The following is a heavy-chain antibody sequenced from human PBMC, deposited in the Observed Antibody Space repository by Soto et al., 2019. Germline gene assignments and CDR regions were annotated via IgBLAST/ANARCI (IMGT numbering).Heavy chain of an antibody. D-gene: IGHD2-8*01. J-gene: IGHJ5*02. Sequence: GSLRLSCAASGFTFSSYAMSWVRQAPGKGLEWVSAISGSGGSTYYADSVKGRFTISRDNSKNTLYLQMNSLRAEDTAVYYCAKHPSGVGPYDNWFDPWGQGTLVTVSS. CDR2: ISGSGGST. CDR3: AKHPSGVGPYDNWFDP. V-gene: IGHV3-23*01. CDR1: GFTFSSYA.